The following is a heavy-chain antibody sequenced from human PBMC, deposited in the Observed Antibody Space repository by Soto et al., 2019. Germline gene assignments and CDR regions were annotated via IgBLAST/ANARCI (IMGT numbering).Heavy chain of an antibody. CDR1: GGSFSGYY. Sequence: QVQLQQWGAGLLKPSETLSLTCAVYGGSFSGYYWSWIRQPPGKGLEWIGEINHSGSTNYNPSLKSRVTISVDTSKNQFSLKLSSVTAADTAVYYCAAPRSYRVWFDPWGQGTLVTVSS. D-gene: IGHD3-10*01. V-gene: IGHV4-34*01. CDR3: AAPRSYRVWFDP. J-gene: IGHJ5*02. CDR2: INHSGST.